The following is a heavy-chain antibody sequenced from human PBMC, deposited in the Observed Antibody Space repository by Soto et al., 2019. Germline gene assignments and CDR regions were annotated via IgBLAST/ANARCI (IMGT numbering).Heavy chain of an antibody. D-gene: IGHD1-26*01. V-gene: IGHV3-33*01. J-gene: IGHJ4*02. CDR3: ARGGVGATDFDY. Sequence: QVQLVESGGGVVQPGRSLRLSCAASGFTFSSYGMHWVRQAPGKGLEWVAVIWYDGSNKYYADSVKGRFTISRDNSKNTLYLQMNSLRAEDTAVYYCARGGVGATDFDYWGQGTPVTVSS. CDR1: GFTFSSYG. CDR2: IWYDGSNK.